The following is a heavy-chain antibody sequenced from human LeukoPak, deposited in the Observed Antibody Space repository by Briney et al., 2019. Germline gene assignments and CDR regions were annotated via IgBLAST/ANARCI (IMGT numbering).Heavy chain of an antibody. CDR1: GYTFTGYY. CDR2: INPNSGGT. V-gene: IGHV1-2*02. J-gene: IGHJ4*02. D-gene: IGHD3-22*01. Sequence: GASVKVSCKASGYTFTGYYMHWVRQAPGQGLEWMGWINPNSGGTNYAQKFQGRVTMTGDTSISTAYMELSRLRSDDTAVYCCARATYYYDSSGPPIQGGADYWGQGTLVTVSS. CDR3: ARATYYYDSSGPPIQGGADY.